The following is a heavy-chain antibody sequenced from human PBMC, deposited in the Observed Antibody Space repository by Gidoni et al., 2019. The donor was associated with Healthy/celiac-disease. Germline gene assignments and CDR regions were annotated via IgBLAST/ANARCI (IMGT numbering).Heavy chain of an antibody. V-gene: IGHV3-33*01. CDR2: IWYDGSNK. CDR3: ARDSDTAMAPLDY. CDR1: AFPFSSYG. J-gene: IGHJ4*02. Sequence: QVQLVESGGVVVQPWRSLRLSCAASAFPFSSYGMHWVRQAPGKGLEWVAVIWYDGSNKYYADSVKGRFTISRDNSKNTLYLKMNSLRAEDTAVYYCARDSDTAMAPLDYWGQGTLVTVSS. D-gene: IGHD5-18*01.